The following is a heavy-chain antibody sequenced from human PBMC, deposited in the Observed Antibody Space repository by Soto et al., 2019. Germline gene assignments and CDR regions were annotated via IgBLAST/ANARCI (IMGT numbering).Heavy chain of an antibody. J-gene: IGHJ5*02. CDR2: MNPNSGNT. Sequence: QVQLVQSGAEVKKPGASVKVSCKASGYTFTSYDINWVRQATGQGLEWMGWMNPNSGNTGYAQKFQGRGTMPRNTSISTADMELSSLRSEDTAVYYCARTPYCSGGSCSQYNWFDPWGQGTLVTVSS. CDR3: ARTPYCSGGSCSQYNWFDP. V-gene: IGHV1-8*01. D-gene: IGHD2-15*01. CDR1: GYTFTSYD.